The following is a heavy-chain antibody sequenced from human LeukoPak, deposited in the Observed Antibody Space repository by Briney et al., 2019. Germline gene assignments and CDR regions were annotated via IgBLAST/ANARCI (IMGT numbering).Heavy chain of an antibody. V-gene: IGHV4-59*01. D-gene: IGHD3-22*01. CDR3: ARGAISYYYDSSGYSSNWFDP. CDR1: GGSISSYY. J-gene: IGHJ5*02. Sequence: SETLSLTCTVSGGSISSYYWSWIRQPPGKGLEWIGYIYYSGSTNYNPSLKSRVTISVDTSKNQFSLKLSSVTAADTAVYYCARGAISYYYDSSGYSSNWFDPWGQGTLVTVSS. CDR2: IYYSGST.